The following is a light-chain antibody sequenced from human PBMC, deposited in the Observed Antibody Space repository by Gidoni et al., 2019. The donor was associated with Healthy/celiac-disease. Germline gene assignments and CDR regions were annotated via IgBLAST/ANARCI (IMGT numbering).Light chain of an antibody. CDR1: QSISSW. J-gene: IGKJ1*01. Sequence: GDRVTITCRARQSISSWLAWYQQKPGKAPKLLIYDVSSLESGVPSRFSGIGSGTEFTLTISSLQPDDVATYYCQQYNSYSPRTFGQGTKVEIK. V-gene: IGKV1-5*01. CDR3: QQYNSYSPRT. CDR2: DVS.